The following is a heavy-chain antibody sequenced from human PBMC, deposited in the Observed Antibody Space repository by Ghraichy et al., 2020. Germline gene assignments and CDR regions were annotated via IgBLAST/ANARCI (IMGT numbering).Heavy chain of an antibody. Sequence: GESLNISCAASGFTFSTYTMNWVRRAPGKGLEWVSSISSSSSYIYFADSLKGRFTISRDNAKNSLYLQMNSLRAEDTAVYYCARFGVAVPGQSYFDYWGQGTLVTVSS. CDR2: ISSSSSYI. CDR1: GFTFSTYT. J-gene: IGHJ4*02. V-gene: IGHV3-21*01. D-gene: IGHD6-19*01. CDR3: ARFGVAVPGQSYFDY.